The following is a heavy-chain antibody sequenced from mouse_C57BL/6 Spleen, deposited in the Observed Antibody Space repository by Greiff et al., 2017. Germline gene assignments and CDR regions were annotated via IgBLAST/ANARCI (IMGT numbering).Heavy chain of an antibody. CDR1: GFNFKDYY. CDR2: IDPEDGDT. CDR3: TTRDYSNYEDAMDY. D-gene: IGHD2-5*01. Sequence: VQLQQSGAELVRPGASVKLSCTASGFNFKDYYMHWVKQRPEQGLEWSGRIDPEDGDTEYAPKFKGKATMTADTSSNTAYLQLSSLTSEDTAVYYATTRDYSNYEDAMDYWGQGTSVTVSS. V-gene: IGHV14-1*01. J-gene: IGHJ4*01.